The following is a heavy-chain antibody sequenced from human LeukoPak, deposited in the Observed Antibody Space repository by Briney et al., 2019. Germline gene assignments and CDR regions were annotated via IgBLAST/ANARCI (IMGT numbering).Heavy chain of an antibody. J-gene: IGHJ4*02. CDR1: GGTFSSYA. CDR2: IIPIFGTA. V-gene: IGHV1-69*13. Sequence: GASVKVSCKASGGTFSSYAISWVRQAPGQGLEWMGGIIPIFGTANYAQKFQGRVTITADESTSTAYMELSSLRSEDTAVYYCASKRGPSSGYYFYWGQGTLVTVSS. D-gene: IGHD3-22*01. CDR3: ASKRGPSSGYYFY.